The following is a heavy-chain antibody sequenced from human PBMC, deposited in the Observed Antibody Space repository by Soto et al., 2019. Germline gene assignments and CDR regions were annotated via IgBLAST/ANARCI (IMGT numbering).Heavy chain of an antibody. V-gene: IGHV4-34*01. Sequence: SETLSLTCAVYGGSFSAYYWSWVRQPPGKGLGWVGEIIHSESTKYNPSLKSRVTISVDTSKNQFSLKLSSVTAADTAVYYCARGEFSSSWYRESHFDSWGQGTLVTVSS. CDR3: ARGEFSSSWYRESHFDS. CDR1: GGSFSAYY. J-gene: IGHJ4*02. CDR2: IIHSEST. D-gene: IGHD6-13*01.